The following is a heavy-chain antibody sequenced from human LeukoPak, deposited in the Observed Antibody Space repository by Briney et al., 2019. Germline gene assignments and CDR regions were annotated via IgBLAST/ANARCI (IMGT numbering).Heavy chain of an antibody. CDR3: AKVVAYTVAAFDL. Sequence: GGSLRLSCAASGFRFSSFAMNWVRQAPGKGLEWVAVMSYHGTTEFYAESVKGRFTISRDNSKNTLYLQMNSLRPEGTAIYYCAKVVAYTVAAFDLWGQGTMVTVSS. J-gene: IGHJ3*01. CDR2: MSYHGTTE. D-gene: IGHD3-16*01. CDR1: GFRFSSFA. V-gene: IGHV3-30-3*01.